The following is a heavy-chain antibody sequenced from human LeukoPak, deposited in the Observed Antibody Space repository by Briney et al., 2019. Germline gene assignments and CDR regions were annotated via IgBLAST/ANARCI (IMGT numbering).Heavy chain of an antibody. CDR3: ARDTPNECSSSSGFDY. CDR1: GFTFSSYA. J-gene: IGHJ4*02. V-gene: IGHV3-30-3*01. Sequence: GGSLRLSCAASGFTFSSYAMHWVRQAPGKGLEWVAVISYDGSNKYYADSVKGRFTISRDNSKNTLYLQMNSLRAEDTAVYYCARDTPNECSSSSGFDYWGQGTLVTVSS. D-gene: IGHD6-6*01. CDR2: ISYDGSNK.